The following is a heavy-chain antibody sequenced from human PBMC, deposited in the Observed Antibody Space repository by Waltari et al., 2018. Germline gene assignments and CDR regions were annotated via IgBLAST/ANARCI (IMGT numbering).Heavy chain of an antibody. CDR1: GFTFSSYG. D-gene: IGHD4-17*01. CDR2: IWFDGSSK. Sequence: QVQLVESGGGVVQPGRSLRLSCAVSGFTFSSYGMHWVRQAPGKGVEGVSAIWFDGSSKYYADAVKGRFTISRDNSKNTLFLQMNSLRAEDTAMYYCAKDTGRYYYYMDVWGKGTTVTVSS. V-gene: IGHV3-30*18. CDR3: AKDTGRYYYYMDV. J-gene: IGHJ6*03.